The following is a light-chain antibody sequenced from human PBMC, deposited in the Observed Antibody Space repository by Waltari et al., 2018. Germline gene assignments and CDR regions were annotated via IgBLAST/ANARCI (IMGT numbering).Light chain of an antibody. CDR2: EVG. J-gene: IGLJ3*02. CDR3: CSYAGAGTGV. CDR1: SGDVGRYNL. Sequence: QSALTQPASVSGSPGQSIPISCTGTSGDVGRYNLVSWYQQHPGKAPKLMIYEVGKRPSGISNRFSGSKSGNTASLTISGLQAEDEADYYCCSYAGAGTGVFGGGTKVTVL. V-gene: IGLV2-23*02.